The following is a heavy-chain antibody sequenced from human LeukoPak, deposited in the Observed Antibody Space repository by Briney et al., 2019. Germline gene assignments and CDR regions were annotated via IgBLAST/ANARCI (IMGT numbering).Heavy chain of an antibody. CDR2: IHTSGRT. D-gene: IGHD5-12*01. V-gene: IGHV4-4*07. Sequence: PSETLSLTCIVSGRSFNTHYWSWIRQSAGKAPEWIVRIHTSGRTNYNPSLRSRVTMSVDTSKNQFSLKLTSVTAADTGVYYCARDRTGYIGYEGDPFDIWGQGTMVTVSS. CDR1: GRSFNTHY. J-gene: IGHJ3*02. CDR3: ARDRTGYIGYEGDPFDI.